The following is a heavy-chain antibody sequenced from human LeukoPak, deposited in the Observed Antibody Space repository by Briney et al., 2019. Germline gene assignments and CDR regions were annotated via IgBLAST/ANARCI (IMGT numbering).Heavy chain of an antibody. J-gene: IGHJ4*02. CDR3: ARVSPRSPGAAYYFDY. CDR1: GGSISSGSYY. V-gene: IGHV4-61*01. D-gene: IGHD6-25*01. Sequence: SQTLSLTCTVSGGSISSGSYYWSWIRQPPGKGLEWIGYIYYSGSTNYNPSLKSRVTISVDTSKNQFSLKLSSVTAADTAVYYCARVSPRSPGAAYYFDYWGQGTLVTVSS. CDR2: IYYSGST.